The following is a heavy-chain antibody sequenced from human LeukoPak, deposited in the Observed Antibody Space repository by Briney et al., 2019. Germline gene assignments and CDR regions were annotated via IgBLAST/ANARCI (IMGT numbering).Heavy chain of an antibody. V-gene: IGHV3-21*01. Sequence: AGGSLRLSCAASGFTFSSYSMNWVRQAPGRGLEWVSSISSSSSYIYYADSVKGRFTISRDNAKNSLYLQMNSLRAEDTAVYYCARDIGDAGSYWGQGTLVTVSS. D-gene: IGHD3-16*02. CDR1: GFTFSSYS. CDR3: ARDIGDAGSY. CDR2: ISSSSSYI. J-gene: IGHJ4*02.